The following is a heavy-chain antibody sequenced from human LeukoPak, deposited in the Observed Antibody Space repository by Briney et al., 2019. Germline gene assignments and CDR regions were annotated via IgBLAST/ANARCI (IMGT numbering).Heavy chain of an antibody. Sequence: ASVKVFCKASGHTFTGYYMHWVRQAPGQGLEWMGWINPNSGGTNYAQKFQGRVTMTRDTSISTAYMELSRLRSDDTAVYYCARGPLVSSWYLKLDDRGQGTLVTVFS. J-gene: IGHJ4*02. D-gene: IGHD6-13*01. CDR3: ARGPLVSSWYLKLDD. CDR2: INPNSGGT. V-gene: IGHV1-2*02. CDR1: GHTFTGYY.